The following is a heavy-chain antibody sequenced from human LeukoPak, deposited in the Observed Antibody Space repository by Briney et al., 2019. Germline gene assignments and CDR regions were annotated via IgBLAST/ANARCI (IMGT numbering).Heavy chain of an antibody. CDR1: GGTFRSYA. V-gene: IGHV1-69*05. D-gene: IGHD6-19*01. CDR3: AREAGAVADHGGFDP. Sequence: SVKVSCEASGGTFRSYAISWVRQAPGQGLEWMGGIIPIFGTANYAQKFQGRVTITTDESTSTAYMELSSLRSEDTAVYYCAREAGAVADHGGFDPWGQGTLVTVSS. CDR2: IIPIFGTA. J-gene: IGHJ5*02.